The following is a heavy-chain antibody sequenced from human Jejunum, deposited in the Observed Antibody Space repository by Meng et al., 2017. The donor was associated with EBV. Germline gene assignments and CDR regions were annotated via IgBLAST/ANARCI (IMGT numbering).Heavy chain of an antibody. J-gene: IGHJ4*02. CDR2: ISGNSITT. D-gene: IGHD4-23*01. CDR3: AKSLFGGNTV. Sequence: LGESGGGLVQPGGSPILSCAASGFSFSIYGMSWVRQAPGKGLECVSGISGNSITTSYADSVKGRFTISRDNSKNTVFLQMNSLRAEDTAIYYCAKSLFGGNTVWGQGTLVTVSS. V-gene: IGHV3-23*04. CDR1: GFSFSIYG.